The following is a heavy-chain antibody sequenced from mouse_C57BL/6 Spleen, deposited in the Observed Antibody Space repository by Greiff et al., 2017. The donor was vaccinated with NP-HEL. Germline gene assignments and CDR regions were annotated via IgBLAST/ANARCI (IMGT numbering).Heavy chain of an antibody. CDR3: ARGTVLGDY. Sequence: QVQLQQPGAELVRPGSSVKLSCKASGYTFTSYWMHWVKQRPIQGLEWIGNIYPSDSETHYNQKFKDKATLTVDKSSSTAYLQLSSLTSEDSAVYYCARGTVLGDYWGQGTSVTVSS. D-gene: IGHD3-3*01. J-gene: IGHJ4*01. V-gene: IGHV1-52*01. CDR1: GYTFTSYW. CDR2: IYPSDSET.